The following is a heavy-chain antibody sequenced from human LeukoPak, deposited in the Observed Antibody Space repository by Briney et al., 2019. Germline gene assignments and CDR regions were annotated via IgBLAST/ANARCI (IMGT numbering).Heavy chain of an antibody. CDR3: ARGPDYYDSSGYYYAFFDY. CDR2: INHSGGA. CDR1: GGSFSGYY. D-gene: IGHD3-22*01. Sequence: PSETLSLTCAVYGGSFSGYYWTWIRQPPGKGLEWIGEINHSGGANYNPSLKSRVTISVDTSKNQFSLKLSSVTAADTAVYYCARGPDYYDSSGYYYAFFDYWGQGTLVTVSS. V-gene: IGHV4-34*01. J-gene: IGHJ4*02.